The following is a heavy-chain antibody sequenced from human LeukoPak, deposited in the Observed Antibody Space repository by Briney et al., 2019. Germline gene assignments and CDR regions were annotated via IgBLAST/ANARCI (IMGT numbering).Heavy chain of an antibody. D-gene: IGHD6-13*01. CDR1: GFTFSSYD. CDR2: IGTAGDT. Sequence: PGGSLRLSCAASGFTFSSYDMHWVRQATGKGLEWVSAIGTAGDTYYPGSVKGRFTISRENAKNSLYLQMNSLRAGDTAVYYCAIIAAAGNGQNAFDIWGQGTMVTVSS. CDR3: AIIAAAGNGQNAFDI. V-gene: IGHV3-13*01. J-gene: IGHJ3*02.